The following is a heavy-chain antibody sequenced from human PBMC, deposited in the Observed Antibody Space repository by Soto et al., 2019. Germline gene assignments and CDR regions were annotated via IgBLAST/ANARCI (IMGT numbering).Heavy chain of an antibody. V-gene: IGHV3-21*01. Sequence: PGGSLRLSCAASGFTFISYSMNWVRQAPGKGLEWVSSISSSSSYIYYADSVKGRFTISRDNAKNSLYLQMNSLRAEDTAVYYCARETLMDYYDSSGYYTDWGQGTLVTVSS. J-gene: IGHJ4*02. CDR1: GFTFISYS. CDR2: ISSSSSYI. CDR3: ARETLMDYYDSSGYYTD. D-gene: IGHD3-22*01.